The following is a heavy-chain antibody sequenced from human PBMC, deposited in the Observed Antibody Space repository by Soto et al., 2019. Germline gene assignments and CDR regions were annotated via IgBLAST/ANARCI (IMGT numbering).Heavy chain of an antibody. J-gene: IGHJ4*02. V-gene: IGHV3-33*01. Sequence: QVQLVESGGGVVQPGRSLRLSCAASGFTFSGYGMHWVRQAPGKGLEWVAVIWYDGSNKYYADSVKGRFTISRDNSQNTLYLQRTSLRAEDTAVFYCARFSYYDSRAYLDYWGQGNLVTVSS. CDR2: IWYDGSNK. CDR1: GFTFSGYG. CDR3: ARFSYYDSRAYLDY. D-gene: IGHD3-22*01.